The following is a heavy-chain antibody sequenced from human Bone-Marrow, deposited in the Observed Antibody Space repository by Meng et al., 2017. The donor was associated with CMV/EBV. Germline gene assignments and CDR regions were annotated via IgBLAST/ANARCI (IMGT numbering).Heavy chain of an antibody. V-gene: IGHV1-2*02. CDR3: AFSNYDFWSGYLPFDY. D-gene: IGHD3-3*01. CDR1: GYTFTGYY. J-gene: IGHJ4*02. CDR2: INPNSGGT. Sequence: ASVKVSCKASGYTFTGYYIHWVRQAPGQGLEWMGWINPNSGGTNYAQKFQGRVTMTRDTSISTAYMELSRLRSDDTAVYYCAFSNYDFWSGYLPFDYWGQGTLVTVSS.